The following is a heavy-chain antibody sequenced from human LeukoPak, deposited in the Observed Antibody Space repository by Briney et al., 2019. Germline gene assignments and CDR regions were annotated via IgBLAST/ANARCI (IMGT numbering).Heavy chain of an antibody. CDR2: IYTSGST. J-gene: IGHJ4*02. D-gene: IGHD3-10*01. CDR3: ARGRTYYGSGSETFDY. CDR1: GGSISSGSYY. V-gene: IGHV4-61*02. Sequence: SETLSLTCTVSGGSISSGSYYWSWIRQPAGKGLEWIGRIYTSGSTNYNPSLKSRVTISVGTSKNQFSLKLSSVTAADTAVYYWARGRTYYGSGSETFDYWGQGTLVTVSS.